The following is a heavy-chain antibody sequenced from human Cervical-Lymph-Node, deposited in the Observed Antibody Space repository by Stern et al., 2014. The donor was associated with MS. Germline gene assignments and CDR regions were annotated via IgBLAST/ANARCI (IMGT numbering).Heavy chain of an antibody. Sequence: QLQLQESGPGLVKPSQTLSLTCTVSGGSIRSGDYYWSWIRQPPGKGLEWIGYIYYSGSTYYNPSLKSRVTISVDTSKNQFSLKLSSVTAADTAVYYCASANCSSTSCPNWFDPWGQGTLVTVSS. V-gene: IGHV4-30-4*01. CDR3: ASANCSSTSCPNWFDP. D-gene: IGHD2-2*01. J-gene: IGHJ5*02. CDR2: IYYSGST. CDR1: GGSIRSGDYY.